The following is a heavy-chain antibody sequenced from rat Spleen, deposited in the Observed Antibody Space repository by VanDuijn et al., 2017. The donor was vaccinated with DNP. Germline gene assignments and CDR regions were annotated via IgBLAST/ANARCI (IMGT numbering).Heavy chain of an antibody. CDR2: ISYDGGSS. CDR1: GFTFSNFD. CDR3: IRWNSGHFDY. J-gene: IGHJ2*01. D-gene: IGHD4-3*01. V-gene: IGHV5-22*01. Sequence: EVQLVESGGGLVQPGRSMKLSCAASGFTFSNFDMAWVRQAPKKGLEWVATISYDGGSSYYGDSVKGRFTISRDNAKSTLYLKMNSLRSEDMATYYCIRWNSGHFDYWGQGVMVTVSS.